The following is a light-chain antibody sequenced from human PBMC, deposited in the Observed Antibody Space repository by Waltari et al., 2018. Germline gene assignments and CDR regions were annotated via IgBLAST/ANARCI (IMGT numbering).Light chain of an antibody. CDR2: EVS. CDR1: SSDIGGYNY. CDR3: SSCAGSMV. Sequence: QSALTQPPSASGSPGQSVTISCTGTSSDIGGYNYVSWYQQHPGKAPKLMIYEVSKGPSGVPDRFSCSKSGHTDALTVAGLQAEDEADYYCSSCAGSMVFGGGTKLTVL. J-gene: IGLJ2*01. V-gene: IGLV2-8*01.